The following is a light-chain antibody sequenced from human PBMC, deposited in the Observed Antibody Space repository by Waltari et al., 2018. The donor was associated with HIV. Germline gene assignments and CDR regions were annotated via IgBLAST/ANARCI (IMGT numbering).Light chain of an antibody. CDR3: AAWDDTLTVV. Sequence: QSVLTQPPSASGTPGQSVTISCSGTSSNIGTNYVYWYQQFPGTAPKLLIYRNNKRPSVVPDRFSGSKSGTSASLDISGLRSDDEAEYYCAAWDDTLTVVFGGGTKLTVL. J-gene: IGLJ2*01. V-gene: IGLV1-47*01. CDR1: SSNIGTNY. CDR2: RNN.